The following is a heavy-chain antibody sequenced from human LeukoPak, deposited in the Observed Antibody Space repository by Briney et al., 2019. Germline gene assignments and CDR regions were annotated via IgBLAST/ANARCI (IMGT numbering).Heavy chain of an antibody. Sequence: NTSETLSLTCAVYGGSFTIYSWTWIRQPPGKSLEWVWEISPSGNTQYNPSLKGRVTISLDASKSQFYLKLNSVTAADTAVYYCARRVRSADYRLDYWGQGTLVTVSS. D-gene: IGHD4-11*01. CDR1: GGSFTIYS. CDR2: ISPSGNT. V-gene: IGHV4-34*01. J-gene: IGHJ4*02. CDR3: ARRVRSADYRLDY.